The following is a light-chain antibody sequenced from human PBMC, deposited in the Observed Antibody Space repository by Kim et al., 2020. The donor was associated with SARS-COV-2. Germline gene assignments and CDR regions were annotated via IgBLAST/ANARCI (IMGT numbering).Light chain of an antibody. V-gene: IGLV9-49*01. CDR3: GADHGSGSNVVEV. J-gene: IGLJ1*01. CDR1: SGYSNYK. CDR2: VGTGGIVG. Sequence: ELTQPPSASASLGASVTLTCTLSSGYSNYKVDWYQQRPGKGPRFVMRVGTGGIVGSKGDGIPDRFSVLGSGLNRYLTIKNIQEEDESDYHCGADHGSGSNVVEVFGTGTKVTVL.